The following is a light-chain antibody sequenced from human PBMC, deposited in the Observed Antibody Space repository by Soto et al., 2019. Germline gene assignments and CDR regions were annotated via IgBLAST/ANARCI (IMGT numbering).Light chain of an antibody. CDR3: CSYAGSTTVV. V-gene: IGLV2-23*01. Sequence: QSALTQPASVSGSPGQSITISCSGASGDVGSYNPVSWYQQHPGKAPKLTIYEDSKRPSGVSNRFSGSKSGNTASLTISGLQAVDEADYYCCSYAGSTTVVFGGGTKVTVL. CDR2: EDS. J-gene: IGLJ2*01. CDR1: SGDVGSYNP.